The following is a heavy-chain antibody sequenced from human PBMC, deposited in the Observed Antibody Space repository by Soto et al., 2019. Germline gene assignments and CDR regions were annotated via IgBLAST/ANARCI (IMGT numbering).Heavy chain of an antibody. CDR1: GYTFTSYA. CDR3: ARGDGVHPNDAFDI. CDR2: INAGNGNT. D-gene: IGHD2-8*01. V-gene: IGHV1-3*01. J-gene: IGHJ3*02. Sequence: ASVKVSCKASGYTFTSYAMHWVRQAPGQRLEWMGWINAGNGNTKYSQKFQGRVTITRDTSASTAYMELSSLRSEDTAVYYCARGDGVHPNDAFDIWGQGTMVTVSS.